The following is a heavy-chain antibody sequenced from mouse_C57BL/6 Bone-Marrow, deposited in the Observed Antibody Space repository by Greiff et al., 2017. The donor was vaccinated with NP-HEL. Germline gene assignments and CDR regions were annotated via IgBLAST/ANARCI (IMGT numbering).Heavy chain of an antibody. CDR2: ISYDGSN. CDR3: ARVGYPYAMDY. CDR1: GYSITSGYY. Sequence: EVKVEESGPGLVKPSQSLSLTCSVTGYSITSGYYWNWIRQFPGNKLEGMGYISYDGSNNYKPSLKNRISITRDTSKNQFFLKLNSVTTDATSTYYCARVGYPYAMDYWGQGTSVTVAS. V-gene: IGHV3-6*01. D-gene: IGHD2-2*01. J-gene: IGHJ4*01.